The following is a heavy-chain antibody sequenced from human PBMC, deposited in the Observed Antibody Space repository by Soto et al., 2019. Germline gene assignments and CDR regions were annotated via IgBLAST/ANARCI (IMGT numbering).Heavy chain of an antibody. CDR2: IYYSGST. V-gene: IGHV4-31*03. D-gene: IGHD5-12*01. CDR1: GGSISSGGYY. CDR3: YMELYSLKSEDTAVYYCARDLGSGYDPGDY. J-gene: IGHJ4*02. Sequence: SETLSLTCTVSGGSISSGGYYWSWIRQHPGKGLEWIGYIYYSGSTYYNPSLKSRVTISVDTSKNQFSLKLSSVTAADKSTSTVYMELYSLKSEDTAVYYCARDLGSGYDPGDYWGQGTLVTVSS.